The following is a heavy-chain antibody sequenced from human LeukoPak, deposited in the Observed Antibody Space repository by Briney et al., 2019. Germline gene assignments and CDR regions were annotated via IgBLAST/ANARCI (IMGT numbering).Heavy chain of an antibody. J-gene: IGHJ3*02. CDR3: ASYVLGDAFDI. CDR1: GFTFSSNA. D-gene: IGHD3-3*02. V-gene: IGHV3-33*08. CDR2: IWYDGSNK. Sequence: GGSLRLSCAASGFTFSSNAMHWVRQAPGKGLEWVAVIWYDGSNKYYADSVKGRFTISRDNSKNTLYLQMNSLRAEDTAVYYCASYVLGDAFDIWGQGTMVTVSS.